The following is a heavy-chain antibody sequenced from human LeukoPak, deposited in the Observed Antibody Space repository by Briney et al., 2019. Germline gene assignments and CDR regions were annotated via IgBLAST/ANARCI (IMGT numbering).Heavy chain of an antibody. Sequence: GGFLRLSCAASGFTFSNYAMSWVRQAPGKGLEWVSTLSGTGGSTYYADSVKGRFTISRDNSKNTLYLQMNSLRAEDTAVYYCAKVTGGDMITYGGLDYWGQGTLVTVSS. J-gene: IGHJ4*02. D-gene: IGHD3-16*01. V-gene: IGHV3-23*01. CDR2: LSGTGGST. CDR1: GFTFSNYA. CDR3: AKVTGGDMITYGGLDY.